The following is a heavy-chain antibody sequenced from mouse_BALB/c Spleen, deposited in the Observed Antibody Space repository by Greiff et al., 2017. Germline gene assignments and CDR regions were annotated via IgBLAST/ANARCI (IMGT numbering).Heavy chain of an antibody. CDR1: GFSLTGYG. Sequence: VQVVESGPGLVAPSQSLSITCTVSGFSLTGYGVNWVRQPPGKGLEWLGMIWGDGSTDYNSALKSRLSISKDNSKSQVFLKMNSLQTDDTARYYCARDGYGSSRYFDVWGAGTTVTVSS. J-gene: IGHJ1*01. V-gene: IGHV2-6-7*01. CDR3: ARDGYGSSRYFDV. CDR2: IWGDGST. D-gene: IGHD1-1*01.